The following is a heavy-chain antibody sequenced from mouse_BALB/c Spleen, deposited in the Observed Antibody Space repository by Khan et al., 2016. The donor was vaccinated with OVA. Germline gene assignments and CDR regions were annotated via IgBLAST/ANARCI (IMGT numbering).Heavy chain of an antibody. CDR2: INTYTGEP. V-gene: IGHV9-1*02. CDR1: GYTFTNYG. J-gene: IGHJ1*01. CDR3: ARISSYWYSDV. Sequence: QIQLVQSGPELKKPGETVKISCKASGYTFTNYGMNWVKQAPGKGLTWMGWINTYTGEPTYADAFKGRFVFSLETSASTAYLQISNLKNEDMTTYFCARISSYWYSDVWGAGTTVTVSS. D-gene: IGHD6-2*01.